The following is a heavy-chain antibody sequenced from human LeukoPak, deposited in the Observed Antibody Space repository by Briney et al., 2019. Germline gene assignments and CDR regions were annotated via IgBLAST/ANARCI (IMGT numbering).Heavy chain of an antibody. J-gene: IGHJ5*02. D-gene: IGHD5-18*01. V-gene: IGHV5-51*01. Sequence: GESLKISCKGSGYSFTSYWIGWVRQMPGKGLEWMGIIYPGDSDTRYSPSFQGQVTISADKSISPAYLQWSSLKASDTAMYYCARLLRYSYGLSGFDPWGQGTLVTVSS. CDR3: ARLLRYSYGLSGFDP. CDR1: GYSFTSYW. CDR2: IYPGDSDT.